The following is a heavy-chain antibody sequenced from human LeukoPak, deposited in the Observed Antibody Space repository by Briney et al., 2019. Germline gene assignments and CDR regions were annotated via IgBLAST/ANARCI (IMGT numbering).Heavy chain of an antibody. CDR1: GGSISSSSYY. Sequence: SETLSLTCTVSGGSISSSSYYWGWIRQPPGKGLEWIGSIYYSGSTYYNPSLKSRVTISVDTSKNQFSLKLSSVTAADTAVYYCARQGGYDFAAPDYWGQGTLVTVSS. V-gene: IGHV4-39*07. CDR2: IYYSGST. D-gene: IGHD5-12*01. J-gene: IGHJ4*02. CDR3: ARQGGYDFAAPDY.